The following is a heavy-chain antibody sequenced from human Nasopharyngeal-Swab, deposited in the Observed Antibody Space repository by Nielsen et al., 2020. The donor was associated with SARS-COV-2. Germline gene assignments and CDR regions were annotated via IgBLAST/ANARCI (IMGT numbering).Heavy chain of an antibody. J-gene: IGHJ3*02. CDR2: VSYGGSA. V-gene: IGHV4-59*13. CDR3: ASHRLGYFTFDI. Sequence: SETLSLTCFVSGGAITSSYRSWIRQTPGKGREWIGSVSYGGSANYNPSFESRVNISMDSPKTHFSLKLASVTAADTAVYYCASHRLGYFTFDIWGQGTVVTVSS. D-gene: IGHD3-22*01. CDR1: GGAITSSY.